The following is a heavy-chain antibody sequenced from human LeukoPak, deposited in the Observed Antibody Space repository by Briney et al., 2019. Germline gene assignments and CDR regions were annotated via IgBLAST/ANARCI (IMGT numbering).Heavy chain of an antibody. J-gene: IGHJ4*02. CDR3: ARDKEWELPNFDY. CDR1: GYTFTGYY. Sequence: ASVKVSCKASGYTFTGYYMHWVRQAPGQGREWMGWINPNSGGTNYAQKFQGRVTMTRDTSISTAYMELSRLRSDDTAVYYCARDKEWELPNFDYWGQGTLVTVSS. V-gene: IGHV1-2*02. D-gene: IGHD1-26*01. CDR2: INPNSGGT.